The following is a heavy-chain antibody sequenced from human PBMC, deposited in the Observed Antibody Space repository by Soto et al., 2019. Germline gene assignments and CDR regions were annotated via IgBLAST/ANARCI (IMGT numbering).Heavy chain of an antibody. Sequence: SVKVSCKASGGTFSGYAISWVRQAPGQGLEWMGGIIPIFGTANYAQKFQGRVTITADESTSTAYMELSSLRSEDTAVYYCASVSDRVLLWFGESVYYGMDVWGQGTTVTVSS. D-gene: IGHD3-10*01. V-gene: IGHV1-69*13. J-gene: IGHJ6*02. CDR1: GGTFSGYA. CDR2: IIPIFGTA. CDR3: ASVSDRVLLWFGESVYYGMDV.